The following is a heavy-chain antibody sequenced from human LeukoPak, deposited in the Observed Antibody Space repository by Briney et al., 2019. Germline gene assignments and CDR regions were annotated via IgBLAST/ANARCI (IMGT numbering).Heavy chain of an antibody. CDR3: ARRLYDSSGYYFDY. CDR2: IYPGDSDT. V-gene: IGHV5-51*01. CDR1: GYSFSSYW. D-gene: IGHD3-22*01. Sequence: GESLKISCKGSGYSFSSYWIGWVRQTPGKGLEWMGIIYPGDSDTRYSPSFQGQVTISADKSISTAHLQWSSLKASDTAMYYCARRLYDSSGYYFDYWGQGTLVTVSS. J-gene: IGHJ4*02.